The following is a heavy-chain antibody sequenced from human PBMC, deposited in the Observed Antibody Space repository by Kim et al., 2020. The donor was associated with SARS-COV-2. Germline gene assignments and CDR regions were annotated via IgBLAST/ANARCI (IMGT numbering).Heavy chain of an antibody. Sequence: GGSLRLSCAASGFTFSDYYMSWIRQAPGKGLEWVSYISSSGSTIYYADSVKGRFTISRDNAKNSLYLQMNSLRAEDTAVYYCARDGQLWSRMGWDYYYGMDVWGQGTTVTVSS. D-gene: IGHD5-18*01. V-gene: IGHV3-11*01. CDR1: GFTFSDYY. CDR2: ISSSGSTI. CDR3: ARDGQLWSRMGWDYYYGMDV. J-gene: IGHJ6*02.